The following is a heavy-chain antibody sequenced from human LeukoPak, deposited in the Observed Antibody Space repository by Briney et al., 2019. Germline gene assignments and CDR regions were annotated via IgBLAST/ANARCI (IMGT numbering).Heavy chain of an antibody. CDR1: GDIFSNYP. D-gene: IGHD1-26*01. J-gene: IGHJ4*02. CDR3: ARGRWELRGGYFDY. Sequence: ASVKVSCKASGDIFSNYPITWVRQAPGQGLEWMGRIIPIFGTVNYAQKFQGRVTIIADKSTSTAYMELSRLRSEDTAVYYCARGRWELRGGYFDYWGQGTLVTVSS. CDR2: IIPIFGTV. V-gene: IGHV1-69*06.